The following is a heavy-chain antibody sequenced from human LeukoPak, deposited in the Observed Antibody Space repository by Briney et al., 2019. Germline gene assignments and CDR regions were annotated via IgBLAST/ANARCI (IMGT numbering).Heavy chain of an antibody. CDR3: VGKTTPVAGTRGGFRLDPLGSCFDP. V-gene: IGHV1-24*01. CDR2: LDSQYCET. CDR1: GYTLSELS. Sequence: ASVRVSCEVSGYTLSELSIHGVRQAPGKGREWVGGLDSQYCETTYTHKFQGKVTMTEDTSIDTAFMELSNQRSEDTAEYYCVGKTTPVAGTRGGFRLDPLGSCFDPWGRGTLVTVSS. D-gene: IGHD6-13*01. J-gene: IGHJ5*02.